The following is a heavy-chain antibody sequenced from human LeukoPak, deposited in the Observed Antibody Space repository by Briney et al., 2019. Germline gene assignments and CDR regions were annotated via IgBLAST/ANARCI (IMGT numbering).Heavy chain of an antibody. V-gene: IGHV4-4*02. Sequence: SGTLSLTCAVSGGSISSNNWWGWVRQPPGKGLEWIGEIYHSGSPNYNPSLKSRVTISVDKSRNHFSLNPSSVTAADTAVYYCAKGGGEHRYDPYFDYWGQGALVTVSS. D-gene: IGHD1-14*01. J-gene: IGHJ4*02. CDR3: AKGGGEHRYDPYFDY. CDR2: IYHSGSP. CDR1: GGSISSNNW.